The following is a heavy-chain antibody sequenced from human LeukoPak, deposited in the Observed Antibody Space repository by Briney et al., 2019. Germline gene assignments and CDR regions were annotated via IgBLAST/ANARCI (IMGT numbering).Heavy chain of an antibody. Sequence: GASVKVSCKASGYTFSDYYMHWVRQAPGQGPEWMGWINPSSGGTNYAPKFQGRVTMTRDTSITTAYMELSRLRSDDTAVYYCARPGYYGSGSYYFSWGQGTLVTVSS. CDR1: GYTFSDYY. V-gene: IGHV1-2*02. D-gene: IGHD3-10*01. J-gene: IGHJ4*02. CDR3: ARPGYYGSGSYYFS. CDR2: INPSSGGT.